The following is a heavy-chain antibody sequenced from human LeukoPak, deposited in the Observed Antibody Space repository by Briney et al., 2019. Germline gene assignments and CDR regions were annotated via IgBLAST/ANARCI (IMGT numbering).Heavy chain of an antibody. Sequence: PSETLSLTCTLSSGSTSSGSYYWGWIRQPPGKGLEWSGTIFFRGSTYSPPSLKSRVTIPVDTSKNQFSLKLSAVTAADTALYCCARHITSWGELAGTAIDAVNIWGQGTMVTVSS. CDR1: SGSTSSGSYY. J-gene: IGHJ3*02. CDR3: ARHITSWGELAGTAIDAVNI. D-gene: IGHD6-19*01. CDR2: IFFRGST. V-gene: IGHV4-39*01.